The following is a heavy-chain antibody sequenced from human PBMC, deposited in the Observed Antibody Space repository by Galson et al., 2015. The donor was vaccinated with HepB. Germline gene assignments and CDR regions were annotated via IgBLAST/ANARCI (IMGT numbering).Heavy chain of an antibody. Sequence: QSGAEVKKPGESLKISCKASGYTFANYWIGWVRQMPGKGLEWMGIIYPGDFDTRYSPSFQGRVSMSADKSITTVYLQWSSLKASDIAIYYCARRERSCFDGNCDFYWFDSWGQGTLVTVSS. CDR2: IYPGDFDT. J-gene: IGHJ5*01. D-gene: IGHD2-21*01. CDR3: ARRERSCFDGNCDFYWFDS. CDR1: GYTFANYW. V-gene: IGHV5-51*01.